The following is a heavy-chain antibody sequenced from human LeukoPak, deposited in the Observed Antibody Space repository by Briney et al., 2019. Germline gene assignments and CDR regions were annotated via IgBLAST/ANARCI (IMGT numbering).Heavy chain of an antibody. V-gene: IGHV3-23*01. Sequence: GGALRLSCAASRFTFSSYAMSWVRQAPGKGLEWVSAISGSGGSTYYADSVKGRFTISRDNSKNTLYLQMNSLRGEDTGVYYCAKDGNRGGYWGQGTLVTVCS. D-gene: IGHD1-14*01. J-gene: IGHJ4*02. CDR1: RFTFSSYA. CDR2: ISGSGGST. CDR3: AKDGNRGGY.